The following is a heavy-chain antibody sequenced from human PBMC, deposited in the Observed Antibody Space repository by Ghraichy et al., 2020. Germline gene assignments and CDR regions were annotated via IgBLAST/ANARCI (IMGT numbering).Heavy chain of an antibody. CDR1: GFTFSDYY. CDR2: ISSSGSTI. J-gene: IGHJ6*02. CDR3: ARDQVMDVLSDYYYGMDV. Sequence: GGSLRLSCAASGFTFSDYYMSWIRQAPGKGLEWVSYISSSGSTIYYADSVKGRFTISRDNAKNSLYLQMNSLRAEDTAVYYCARDQVMDVLSDYYYGMDVWGQGTTVTVSS. D-gene: IGHD2-21*01. V-gene: IGHV3-11*01.